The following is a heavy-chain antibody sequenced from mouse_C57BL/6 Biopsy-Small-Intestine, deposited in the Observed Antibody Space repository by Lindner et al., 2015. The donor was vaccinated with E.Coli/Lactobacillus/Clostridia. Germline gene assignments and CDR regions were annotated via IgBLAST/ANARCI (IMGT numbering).Heavy chain of an antibody. D-gene: IGHD3-2*01. J-gene: IGHJ3*01. V-gene: IGHV1-81*01. CDR1: GYTFTSYG. CDR3: ASPQTSRATWFAY. CDR2: IYPRSSNT. Sequence: GAELARPGASVKLSCKASGYTFTSYGINWVRQRTGQGLEWIGEIYPRSSNTYYNEKFKGKATLTTDKSSSTAYMQLSSLTSEDSAVYFCASPQTSRATWFAYWGQGTLVTVSA.